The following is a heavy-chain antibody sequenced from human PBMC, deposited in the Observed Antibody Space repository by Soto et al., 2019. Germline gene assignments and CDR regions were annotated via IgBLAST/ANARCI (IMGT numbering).Heavy chain of an antibody. CDR1: GASMSSGDYY. J-gene: IGHJ6*02. Sequence: QVQLQESGPGLVKPSQTLSLTCTVSGASMSSGDYYWTWIRQSPGKGLEWIGYIYDRGSTYYNPSLKSRVTISDDTSKSQFSLRLSSVTAADTAVYYCVRDVGLIRNSLGFYYYGMDVWGQGTTVTVSS. V-gene: IGHV4-30-4*01. CDR2: IYDRGST. CDR3: VRDVGLIRNSLGFYYYGMDV. D-gene: IGHD1-26*01.